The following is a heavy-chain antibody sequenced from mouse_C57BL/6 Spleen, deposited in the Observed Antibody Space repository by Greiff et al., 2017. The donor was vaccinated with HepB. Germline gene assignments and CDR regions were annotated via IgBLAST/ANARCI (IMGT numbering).Heavy chain of an antibody. CDR3: ARDRGDGYLSYWYFDV. CDR1: GFTFSSYA. CDR2: ISDGGSYT. Sequence: DVMLVESGGGLVKPGGSLKLSCAASGFTFSSYAMSWVRQTPEKRLEWVATISDGGSYTYYPDNVKGRFTISRDNAKNNLYLQMSHLKSEDTAMYYCARDRGDGYLSYWYFDVWGTGTTVTVSS. J-gene: IGHJ1*03. V-gene: IGHV5-4*01. D-gene: IGHD2-3*01.